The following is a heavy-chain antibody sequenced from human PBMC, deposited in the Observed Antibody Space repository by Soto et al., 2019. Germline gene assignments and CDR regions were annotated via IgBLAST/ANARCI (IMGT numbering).Heavy chain of an antibody. CDR1: GGSISSGDYY. Sequence: SETLSLTCTVSGGSISSGDYYWSWIRQPPGKGLEWIGYIYYSGSTYYNPSLKSRVTISVDTSKNQFSLKLSSVTAADTAVYYCARERPTVTRYFDYWGQGTLVTVSS. J-gene: IGHJ4*02. V-gene: IGHV4-30-4*01. D-gene: IGHD4-17*01. CDR3: ARERPTVTRYFDY. CDR2: IYYSGST.